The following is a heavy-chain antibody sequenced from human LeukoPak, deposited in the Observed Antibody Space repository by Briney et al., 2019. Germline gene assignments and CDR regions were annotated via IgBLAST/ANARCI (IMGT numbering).Heavy chain of an antibody. J-gene: IGHJ4*02. Sequence: GESLKISCKGSGYNFASSWIAWVRQVPGKGLEWMGIIYPGDSDTRYSPSFQGQVTISADTSISTAYLQWSSLKASDTAMYYCARPYFGSGSYPYFDYWGQGTLVTVSS. D-gene: IGHD3-10*01. V-gene: IGHV5-51*01. CDR3: ARPYFGSGSYPYFDY. CDR2: IYPGDSDT. CDR1: GYNFASSW.